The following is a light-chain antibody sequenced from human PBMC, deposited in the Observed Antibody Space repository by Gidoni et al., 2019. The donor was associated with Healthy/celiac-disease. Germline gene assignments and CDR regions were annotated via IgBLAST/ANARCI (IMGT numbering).Light chain of an antibody. Sequence: EIVLTPSPGTLSLSPGESATLSCRASQSVSSSYLAWYQQKPGQAPRLLIYGASSRATGIPDRFSGSGSGTDFTLTISRLEPEDFAVYYCQQYGSSTGLTFGGXTKVEIK. CDR3: QQYGSSTGLT. CDR1: QSVSSSY. J-gene: IGKJ4*01. V-gene: IGKV3-20*01. CDR2: GAS.